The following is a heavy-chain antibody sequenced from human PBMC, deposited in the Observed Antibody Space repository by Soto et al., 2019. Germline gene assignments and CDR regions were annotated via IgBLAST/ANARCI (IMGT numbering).Heavy chain of an antibody. CDR2: ISHTGRT. J-gene: IGHJ6*02. Sequence: SETLSLTCSVSGASMNNTNYLWDWIRQTPGRGLEWIGRISHTGRTSYNPSLKSRVTISVDTSKNDFSLNLSSVTAADTAVYFCAREWGLLPYYVMNVWGHGTAVTVSS. CDR1: GASMNNTNYL. V-gene: IGHV4-39*07. D-gene: IGHD7-27*01. CDR3: AREWGLLPYYVMNV.